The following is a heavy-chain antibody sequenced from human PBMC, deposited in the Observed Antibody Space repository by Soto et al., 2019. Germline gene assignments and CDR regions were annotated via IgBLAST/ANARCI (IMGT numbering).Heavy chain of an antibody. CDR2: LVPILDTS. V-gene: IGHV1-69*11. D-gene: IGHD5-12*01. CDR3: VRVVAIPGYPDN. J-gene: IGHJ4*02. Sequence: QVQLVQSGAEVRQPASSVKVSCKTSGGTFSSYAISWVRQAPGQGLEWMGGLVPILDTSTYAQKFRGRVTITAAESTSTVYMELSTLRSDDTAVYYCVRVVAIPGYPDNWGQGTLVTVSS. CDR1: GGTFSSYA.